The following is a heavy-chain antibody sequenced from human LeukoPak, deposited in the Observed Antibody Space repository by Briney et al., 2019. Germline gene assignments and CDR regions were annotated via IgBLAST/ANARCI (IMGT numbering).Heavy chain of an antibody. CDR2: INHSGST. Sequence: SETLSLTCAVYGGSFSGYYWSWIRQPPGKGLEWIGEINHSGSTNYIPSLKSRVTISVDTSKNQFSLKLSSVTAADTAVYYCARAPRTTTMIVTMHGAFDIWGQGTMVTVSS. J-gene: IGHJ3*02. CDR3: ARAPRTTTMIVTMHGAFDI. CDR1: GGSFSGYY. V-gene: IGHV4-34*01. D-gene: IGHD3-22*01.